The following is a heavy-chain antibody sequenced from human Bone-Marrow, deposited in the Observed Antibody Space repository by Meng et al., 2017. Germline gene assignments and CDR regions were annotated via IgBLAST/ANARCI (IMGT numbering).Heavy chain of an antibody. Sequence: VLLVQCGAGGKKPGSSVKVSGTASGGTFSSYASSWVRPAPGQGLEWMGGIIPIFGTPNYAQKFQGRVTITTDESTSTAYMELSSLRSEDTAVYYCARVGEYEFDPWGQGTLVTVSS. CDR1: GGTFSSYA. J-gene: IGHJ5*02. D-gene: IGHD2-21*01. CDR3: ARVGEYEFDP. V-gene: IGHV1-69*05. CDR2: IIPIFGTP.